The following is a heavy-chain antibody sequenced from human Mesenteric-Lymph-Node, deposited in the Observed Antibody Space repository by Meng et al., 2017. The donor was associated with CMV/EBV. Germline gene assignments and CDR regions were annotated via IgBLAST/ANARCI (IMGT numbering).Heavy chain of an antibody. D-gene: IGHD2-21*01. Sequence: GESLKISCAASGFTFSDYYISWIRQAPGKGLEWVSYISTTSSTYYADSLKGRFTMSRDNARESVYLQMNSLTAEDTAVYYCARPCGGDCYFFEDWGQGTLVTVSS. CDR3: ARPCGGDCYFFED. V-gene: IGHV3-11*01. CDR1: GFTFSDYY. J-gene: IGHJ4*02. CDR2: ISTTSST.